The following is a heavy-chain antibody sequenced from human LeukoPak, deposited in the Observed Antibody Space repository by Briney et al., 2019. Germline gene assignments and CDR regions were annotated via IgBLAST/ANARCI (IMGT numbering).Heavy chain of an antibody. V-gene: IGHV4-39*07. Sequence: KSSETLSLTCTVSGGSISSSSYYWGWIRQPPGKGLEWIGSIYYSGSTNYNPSLKSRVTISVDTSKNQFSLKLSSVTAADTAVYYCASSSVAGTGANIDYWGQGTLVTVSS. CDR2: IYYSGST. CDR1: GGSISSSSYY. CDR3: ASSSVAGTGANIDY. J-gene: IGHJ4*02. D-gene: IGHD6-19*01.